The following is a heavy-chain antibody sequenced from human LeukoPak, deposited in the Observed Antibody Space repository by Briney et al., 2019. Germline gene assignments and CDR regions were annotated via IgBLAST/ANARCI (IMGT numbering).Heavy chain of an antibody. J-gene: IGHJ3*02. CDR3: ARVLDYYDSSGYYAFDI. D-gene: IGHD3-22*01. CDR1: GGTFSSYT. CDR2: IIPIFGTA. V-gene: IGHV1-69*05. Sequence: SVKVSCKASGGTFSSYTISWVRQAPGQGLEWMGGIIPIFGTANYAQKFQGRVTITTVESTSTAYMELSSLRSEDTAVYYCARVLDYYDSSGYYAFDIWGQGTMITVSS.